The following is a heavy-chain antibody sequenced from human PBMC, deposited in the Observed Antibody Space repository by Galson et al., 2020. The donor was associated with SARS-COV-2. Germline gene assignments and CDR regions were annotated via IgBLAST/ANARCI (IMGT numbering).Heavy chain of an antibody. CDR3: ARAPYSGNSINTLDY. CDR2: VNSDGSST. Sequence: ALHGESLKISCIASEFTLRSYWMHWVRQAPGKGLVWVSRVNSDGSSTTYADSVKGRFTISRDNAKNTLYLQMNSLRADDTAVYYCARAPYSGNSINTLDYWGQGTLVTVSS. D-gene: IGHD1-26*01. V-gene: IGHV3-74*01. CDR1: EFTLRSYW. J-gene: IGHJ4*02.